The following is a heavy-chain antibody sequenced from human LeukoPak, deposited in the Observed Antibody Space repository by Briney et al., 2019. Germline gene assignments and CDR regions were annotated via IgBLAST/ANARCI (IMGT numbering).Heavy chain of an antibody. CDR2: IYYNGNT. CDR3: ARSYCSSTSCRYDAFDI. J-gene: IGHJ3*02. CDR1: GGSISSSSYY. D-gene: IGHD2-2*01. Sequence: SETLALTCTVSGGSISSSSYYWGWIRQPPGKGLEWIGSIYYNGNTYYNPSLKSRVTISVDRSKNQFSLKLSSVTAADTAVYYCARSYCSSTSCRYDAFDIWGQGTMVTVSS. V-gene: IGHV4-39*01.